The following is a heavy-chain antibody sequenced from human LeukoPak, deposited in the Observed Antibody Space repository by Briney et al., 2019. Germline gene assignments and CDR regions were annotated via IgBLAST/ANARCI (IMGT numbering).Heavy chain of an antibody. V-gene: IGHV3-49*03. CDR3: TRDDRGYSGYDYFDY. CDR2: IRSKAYGGTT. J-gene: IGHJ4*02. CDR1: GFTFGDYA. Sequence: GGSLRLSCTASGFTFGDYAMSWFRQAPGEGLEWVGFIRSKAYGGTTEYAASVKGRFTISRDDSKSIAYLQMNSLKTEDTAVYYCTRDDRGYSGYDYFDYWGQGTLVTVSS. D-gene: IGHD5-12*01.